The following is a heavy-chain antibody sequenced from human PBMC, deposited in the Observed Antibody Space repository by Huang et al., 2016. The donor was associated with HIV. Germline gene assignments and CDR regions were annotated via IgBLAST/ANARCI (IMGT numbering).Heavy chain of an antibody. J-gene: IGHJ4*02. CDR3: ARTSRDGDGESSGYYIDT. CDR1: GFSLPKPTMG. Sequence: QVTLKESGPALVKPTETLTLTCAVSGFSLPKPTMGVNWIRQPPGTALEWLAHIFSNDEKSYSASPRSRLTIAKDTSKSQVVLTLTNMDPMDTATYCCARTSRDGDGESSGYYIDTWGQGTLVTVSS. D-gene: IGHD3-22*01. V-gene: IGHV2-26*01. CDR2: IFSNDEK.